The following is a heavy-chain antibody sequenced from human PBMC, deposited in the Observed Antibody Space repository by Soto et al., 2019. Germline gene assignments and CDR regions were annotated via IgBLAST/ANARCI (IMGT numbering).Heavy chain of an antibody. Sequence: PGGSLRLSCAASGFTFSSYSMNWVRQAPGKGLEWVSSISSSSYIYYADSVKGRFTISRDNAKNSLYLQMNSLRSDDTAVYYCAREPGDYGVGATGYFQHWGQGTLVTVSS. D-gene: IGHD4-17*01. CDR2: ISSSSYI. V-gene: IGHV3-21*04. J-gene: IGHJ1*01. CDR1: GFTFSSYS. CDR3: AREPGDYGVGATGYFQH.